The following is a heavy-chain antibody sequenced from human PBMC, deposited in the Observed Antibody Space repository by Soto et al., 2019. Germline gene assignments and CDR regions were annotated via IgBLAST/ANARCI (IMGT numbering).Heavy chain of an antibody. V-gene: IGHV1-8*01. J-gene: IGHJ6*02. D-gene: IGHD3-3*01. Sequence: ASVKVSCKASGYTFTSYDINWVRQATGQGLEWMGWMNPNSGNTDYAQKFQGRVTMTRNTSISTAYMELSSLRSEDTAVYYCARGAFVFWSGYTHGCYYGMDVWGQGTTVTVSS. CDR1: GYTFTSYD. CDR3: ARGAFVFWSGYTHGCYYGMDV. CDR2: MNPNSGNT.